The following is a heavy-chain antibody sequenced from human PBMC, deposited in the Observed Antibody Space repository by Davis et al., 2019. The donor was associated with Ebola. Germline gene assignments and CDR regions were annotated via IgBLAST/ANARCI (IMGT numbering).Heavy chain of an antibody. CDR2: ISWNSGSI. CDR1: RFTFDDYA. Sequence: GGSLRLSCAASRFTFDDYAMHWVRQAPGKGLEWVSGISWNSGSIGYADSVKGRFTISRDNAKNSLYLQMNSLRAEDTALYYCAKDISSSWYGHYYYGMDVWGKGTTVTVSS. D-gene: IGHD6-13*01. J-gene: IGHJ6*04. V-gene: IGHV3-9*01. CDR3: AKDISSSWYGHYYYGMDV.